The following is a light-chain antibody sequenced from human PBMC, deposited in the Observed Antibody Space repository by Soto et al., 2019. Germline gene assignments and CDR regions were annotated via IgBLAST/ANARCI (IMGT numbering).Light chain of an antibody. Sequence: DIQMTQSPSSLSASVGDRITITCQASQDIGNHLNWYQKKPGKAPNFLIYGASNLETGVPSRFSGSRSGTDFTFTITSLQPEDVATYYCQQYENVPFSFGPGTKVDIK. J-gene: IGKJ3*01. CDR1: QDIGNH. CDR3: QQYENVPFS. CDR2: GAS. V-gene: IGKV1-33*01.